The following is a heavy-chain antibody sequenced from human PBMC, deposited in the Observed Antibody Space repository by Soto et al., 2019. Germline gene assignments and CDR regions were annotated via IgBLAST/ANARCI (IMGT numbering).Heavy chain of an antibody. CDR2: ISYTSSTI. Sequence: GGSLRLSCAASGFTFSTYSMNWVRQAPGKGLEWVSYISYTSSTIYYADSVKGRFTISRDNAKNSLILQMHSLRDEDKAVYYCARDNGLAGSFDPWGQGTLVTVSS. V-gene: IGHV3-48*02. D-gene: IGHD2-21*01. CDR1: GFTFSTYS. CDR3: ARDNGLAGSFDP. J-gene: IGHJ5*02.